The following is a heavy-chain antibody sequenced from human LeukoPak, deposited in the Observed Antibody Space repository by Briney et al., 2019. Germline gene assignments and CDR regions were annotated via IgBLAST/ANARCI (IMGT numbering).Heavy chain of an antibody. D-gene: IGHD4-23*01. J-gene: IGHJ5*02. CDR3: ATPPLVTWFDP. Sequence: GGSLRLSCVASGFTFSSYTMNWVHQAPGRGLEWVSSISSGSHYIDYADSVRGRFTISRDNAENSLHLHMSSLRAEDTAVYYCATPPLVTWFDPWGQGTLVTVSS. CDR2: ISSGSHYI. CDR1: GFTFSSYT. V-gene: IGHV3-21*01.